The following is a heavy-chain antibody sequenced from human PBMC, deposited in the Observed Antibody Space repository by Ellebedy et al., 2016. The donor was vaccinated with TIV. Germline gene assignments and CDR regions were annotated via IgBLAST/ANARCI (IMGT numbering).Heavy chain of an antibody. J-gene: IGHJ4*02. CDR2: IYFSWTT. D-gene: IGHD6-19*01. Sequence: SETLSLXXTVSGGSIRSDGYYWSWIRQHPGKGLEWNGYIYFSWTTYYNPSLKSRVTISVDTSKNQFSLNLSSVTAADTAVYYCARDRGGWYRDWGQGTLVTVSS. CDR1: GGSIRSDGYY. V-gene: IGHV4-31*03. CDR3: ARDRGGWYRD.